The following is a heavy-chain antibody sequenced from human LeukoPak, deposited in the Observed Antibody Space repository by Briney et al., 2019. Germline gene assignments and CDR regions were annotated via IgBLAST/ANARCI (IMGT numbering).Heavy chain of an antibody. V-gene: IGHV4-59*01. CDR1: GGSISSYY. J-gene: IGHJ5*02. Sequence: SETLSLTCTVSGGSISSYYWSWIRQPPGKGLEWIGYIYYSGSTNYNPSLKSRVTISVDTSRNQFSLKLSSVTAADTAVYYCAREDLDYGSGSYYNVGWFDPWGQGTLVTVSS. D-gene: IGHD3-10*01. CDR2: IYYSGST. CDR3: AREDLDYGSGSYYNVGWFDP.